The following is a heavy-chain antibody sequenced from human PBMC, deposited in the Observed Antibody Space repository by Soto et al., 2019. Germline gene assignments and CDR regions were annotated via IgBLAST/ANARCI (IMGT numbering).Heavy chain of an antibody. J-gene: IGHJ4*02. V-gene: IGHV1-3*01. CDR3: ARGGSGIFDY. CDR1: GYTISTYA. CDR2: IDAFNDNT. D-gene: IGHD2-15*01. Sequence: ASVKVSCKASGYTISTYAMHWMRQAPGQRPEWMGWIDAFNDNTKYSRKFQGRVTITRDTSASTAYMELSSLRSEDTAVYFCARGGSGIFDYWGQGTLVTVSS.